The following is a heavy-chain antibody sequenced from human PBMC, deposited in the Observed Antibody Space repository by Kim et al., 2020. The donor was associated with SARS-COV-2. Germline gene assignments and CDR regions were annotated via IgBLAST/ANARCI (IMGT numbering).Heavy chain of an antibody. Sequence: GGSLRLSCSASGFTFNTYAMHWVRQAPGKGLEYVSGISSNGDNTYYADSVKGRFTISRDNSKNTLYLQMSSLRVEVTAIYYCAKEMRSGWYNFDYWGQGTLVTVSS. J-gene: IGHJ4*02. D-gene: IGHD6-19*01. CDR1: GFTFNTYA. CDR2: ISSNGDNT. CDR3: AKEMRSGWYNFDY. V-gene: IGHV3-64D*06.